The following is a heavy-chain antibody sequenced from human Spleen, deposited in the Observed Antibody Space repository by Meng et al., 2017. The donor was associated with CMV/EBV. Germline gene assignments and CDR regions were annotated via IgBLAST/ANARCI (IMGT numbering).Heavy chain of an antibody. D-gene: IGHD6-25*01. J-gene: IGHJ4*02. CDR3: AKVGNIWGAAGLFFDY. V-gene: IGHV3-43*01. CDR2: INWDGTSA. CDR1: GFRIDDYT. Sequence: GFRIDDYTMHWVRQAPGKGLEWVCLINWDGTSAYYADSVRGRFTISRDNSKNSLYLQMNSLKTEDTALYFCAKVGNIWGAAGLFFDYWGRGTLVTVSS.